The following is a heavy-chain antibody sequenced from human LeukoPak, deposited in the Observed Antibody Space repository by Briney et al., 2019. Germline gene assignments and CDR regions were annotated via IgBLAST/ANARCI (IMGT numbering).Heavy chain of an antibody. V-gene: IGHV3-7*01. CDR2: IKQDGSET. J-gene: IGHJ4*02. Sequence: GGSLRLSCAASGFSFSNSWMTWVRQSPGKGLEWGANIKQDGSETYYVDSVMGRFTISRLNAKNSVYLQMNSLRAEDTAVYYCARDRSISGVVTIDFWGQGTLVTVSS. D-gene: IGHD3-3*01. CDR1: GFSFSNSW. CDR3: ARDRSISGVVTIDF.